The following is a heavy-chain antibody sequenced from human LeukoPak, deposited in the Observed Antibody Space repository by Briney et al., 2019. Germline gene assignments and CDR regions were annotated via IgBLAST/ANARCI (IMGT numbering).Heavy chain of an antibody. CDR1: GGSISNNY. Sequence: SETLSLTCTVSGGSISNNYWTWIRQPPGKGLEWIGYIYYSGSTNYNPSLKSRVTISVDTSKNQFSLKLSSVTAADTAVYYCARHYPDIVVVVAAPYFDYWGQGTLVTVPS. CDR3: ARHYPDIVVVVAAPYFDY. D-gene: IGHD2-15*01. V-gene: IGHV4-59*08. J-gene: IGHJ4*02. CDR2: IYYSGST.